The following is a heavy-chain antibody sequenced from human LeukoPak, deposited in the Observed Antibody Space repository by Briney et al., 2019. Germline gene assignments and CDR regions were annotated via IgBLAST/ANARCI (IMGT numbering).Heavy chain of an antibody. V-gene: IGHV1-2*02. CDR3: AREEGYSYGVDY. D-gene: IGHD5-18*01. CDR2: INPNSGGT. Sequence: ASVKVSCKASGYTFTGYYMHWVRQAPGQGLGWMGWINPNSGGTNYAQKLQGRVTMTTDTSTSTAYMELRSLRSDDTAVYYCAREEGYSYGVDYWGQGTLVTVSS. J-gene: IGHJ4*02. CDR1: GYTFTGYY.